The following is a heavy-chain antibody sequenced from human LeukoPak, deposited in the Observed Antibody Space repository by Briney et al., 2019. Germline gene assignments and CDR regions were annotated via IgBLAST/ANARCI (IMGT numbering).Heavy chain of an antibody. CDR2: IYYSGST. V-gene: IGHV4-39*07. CDR1: GGSISSNSYY. J-gene: IGHJ4*02. CDR3: ARAGYGDSDFDY. D-gene: IGHD4-17*01. Sequence: SETLSLTCTVSGGSISSNSYYWGWIRQPPGKGLEWIGSIYYSGSTYYNPSLNIRVTISVDTSKNQFSLNLRSVTAADTAVYYCARAGYGDSDFDYWGQGTLVTVSS.